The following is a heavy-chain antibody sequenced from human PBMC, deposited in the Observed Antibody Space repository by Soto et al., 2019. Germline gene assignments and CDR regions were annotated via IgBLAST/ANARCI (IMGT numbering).Heavy chain of an antibody. CDR1: GFTFSSYS. CDR3: ARGGGVVVPAAIRSYYYYGMDV. V-gene: IGHV3-21*01. J-gene: IGHJ6*02. CDR2: ISSSSSYI. D-gene: IGHD2-2*02. Sequence: LRLSCAASGFTFSSYSMNWVRQAPGKGLEWVSSISSSSSYIYYADSVKGRFTISRDNAKSSLYLQMNSLRAEDTAVYYCARGGGVVVPAAIRSYYYYGMDVWGQGTTVTVSS.